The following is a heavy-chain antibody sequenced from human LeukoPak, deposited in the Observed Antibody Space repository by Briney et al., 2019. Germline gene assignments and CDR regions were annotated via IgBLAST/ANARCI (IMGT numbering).Heavy chain of an antibody. Sequence: GGSLRLSCAGSGCTFSSYGMHWVRQAPGKGLEWVAVISYDGSNKYYADSVKGRFTISRDNSKNTLYLQMNSLRAEDTAVYYCAKDHSSGWYYFDYWGQGTLVTVSS. J-gene: IGHJ4*02. CDR1: GCTFSSYG. CDR2: ISYDGSNK. CDR3: AKDHSSGWYYFDY. V-gene: IGHV3-30*18. D-gene: IGHD6-19*01.